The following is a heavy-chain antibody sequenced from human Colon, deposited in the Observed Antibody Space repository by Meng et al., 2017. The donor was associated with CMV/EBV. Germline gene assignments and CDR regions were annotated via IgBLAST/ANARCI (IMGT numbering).Heavy chain of an antibody. J-gene: IGHJ4*02. D-gene: IGHD6-13*01. V-gene: IGHV3-7*01. CDR2: IKQDGSEK. Sequence: GESLKISCAASGFTFSSYAMSWVRQAPGKGLEWVANIKQDGSEKYYVDSVKGRFTISRDNAKNSVSLQMNSLRAEDTAVYYCARPARGSTNYYWGQGTLVTVSS. CDR1: GFTFSSYA. CDR3: ARPARGSTNYY.